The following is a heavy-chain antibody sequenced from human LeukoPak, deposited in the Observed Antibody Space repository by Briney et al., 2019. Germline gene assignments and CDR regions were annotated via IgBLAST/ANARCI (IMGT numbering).Heavy chain of an antibody. D-gene: IGHD3-3*01. J-gene: IGHJ3*02. CDR1: GGSISSSSYY. Sequence: SETLSLTCTVSGGSISSSSYYWGWIRQPPGKGLEWIGSFYYSGSTYYNPSLKSRVTISVDTSKNQFSLKLSSVTAADTAVYYCAREQLSVAFDIWGQGTMVTVSS. CDR3: AREQLSVAFDI. CDR2: FYYSGST. V-gene: IGHV4-39*07.